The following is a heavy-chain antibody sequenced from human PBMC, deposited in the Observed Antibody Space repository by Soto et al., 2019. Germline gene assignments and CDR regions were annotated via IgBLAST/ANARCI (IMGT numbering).Heavy chain of an antibody. CDR1: GYTFSNYY. CDR2: IRPNGGRA. J-gene: IGHJ4*02. V-gene: IGHV1-46*01. D-gene: IGHD3-10*01. CDR3: AREPNESYYFDY. Sequence: ASVKVSCKAPGYTFSNYYLHWVRQAPGQGLEWLGIIRPNGGRADYPPRFRGRVTMTRDTSTSTVYMELTSLRSEDTAVYFCAREPNESYYFDYWGQGTLVTVSS.